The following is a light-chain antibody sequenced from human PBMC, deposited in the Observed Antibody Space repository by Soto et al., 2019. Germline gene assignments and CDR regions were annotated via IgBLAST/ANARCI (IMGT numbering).Light chain of an antibody. CDR3: QQYTRSWYI. J-gene: IGKJ2*01. CDR2: DAS. CDR1: QSISSW. V-gene: IGKV1-5*01. Sequence: DIQMTQSPSTLSASVGDRVTITCRASQSISSWLAWYQQKPGKAPKLLIYDASSLESGVPSRFSGSGSGTDFTLTISRLEPEDFAVYYCQQYTRSWYIFGQGTKVDIK.